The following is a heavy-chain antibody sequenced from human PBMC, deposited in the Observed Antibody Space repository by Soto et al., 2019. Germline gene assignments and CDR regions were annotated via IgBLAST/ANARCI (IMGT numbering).Heavy chain of an antibody. J-gene: IGHJ6*02. CDR1: GGSISSDY. V-gene: IGHV4-4*07. CDR3: ARGGEYRITIFGVSGMDV. D-gene: IGHD3-3*01. CDR2: IYTSGST. Sequence: PSETLSLTCTVSGGSISSDYWSWIRQPAGKGLEWIGRIYTSGSTNYNPSLKSRVTMSVDTSKNQFSLKLSSVTAADTAVYYCARGGEYRITIFGVSGMDVWGQGTTVTVSS.